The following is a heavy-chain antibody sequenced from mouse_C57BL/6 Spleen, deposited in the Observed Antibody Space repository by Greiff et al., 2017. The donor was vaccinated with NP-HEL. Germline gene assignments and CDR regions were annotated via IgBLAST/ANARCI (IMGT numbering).Heavy chain of an antibody. CDR1: GYTFTSYW. V-gene: IGHV1-55*01. CDR3: VYDGYFHWYFDV. D-gene: IGHD2-3*01. Sequence: QVQLQQSGAELVKPGASVKMSCKASGYTFTSYWITWVKQRPGQGLEWIGDIYPGSGSTNYNEKFKSKATLTVDTSSSTAYMQLSSLTSEDSAVYYCVYDGYFHWYFDVWGTGTTVTVSS. CDR2: IYPGSGST. J-gene: IGHJ1*03.